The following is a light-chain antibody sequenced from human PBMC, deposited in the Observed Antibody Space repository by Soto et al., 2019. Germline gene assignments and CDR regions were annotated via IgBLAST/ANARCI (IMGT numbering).Light chain of an antibody. CDR1: QSVRSSY. CDR2: GAS. V-gene: IGKV3-20*01. CDR3: QQYGSPLLT. J-gene: IGKJ4*01. Sequence: DNVLTQSPGTLSLSPGERVTLSCRASQSVRSSYVAWYQQKPGQAPRLLIYGASSRATGIPDRFSGGGSGTDFTLPISRLEPEDFAVYYCQQYGSPLLTFGGGTKVEIK.